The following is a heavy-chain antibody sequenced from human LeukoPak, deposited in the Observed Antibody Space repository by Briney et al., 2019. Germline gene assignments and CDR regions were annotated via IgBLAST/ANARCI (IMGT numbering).Heavy chain of an antibody. CDR3: ARCSGSYGSDY. CDR1: GYRFITHW. J-gene: IGHJ4*02. CDR2: IYPADSDT. Sequence: GESLKISCKGSGYRFITHWIGWVRQMPGKGLEWMGIIYPADSDTKYSPSFQGQVTISADKSISTAYLQWSSLKASDTAMYYCARCSGSYGSDYWGQGTLVTVSS. V-gene: IGHV5-51*01. D-gene: IGHD1-26*01.